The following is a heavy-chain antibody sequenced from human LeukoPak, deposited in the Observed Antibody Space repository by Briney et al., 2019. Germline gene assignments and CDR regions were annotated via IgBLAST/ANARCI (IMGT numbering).Heavy chain of an antibody. V-gene: IGHV3-30*04. CDR2: ISDDKRLK. Sequence: PGGSLRLSCAASGFTFSSYHMHWVRQAPGKGLEWVAVISDDKRLKFYADSVKGRFTISRDNSKNTVYVQVNSLRPEDTALYYCARERTSVTKDFDYWGQGTLVTVSS. CDR3: ARERTSVTKDFDY. J-gene: IGHJ4*02. CDR1: GFTFSSYH. D-gene: IGHD4-17*01.